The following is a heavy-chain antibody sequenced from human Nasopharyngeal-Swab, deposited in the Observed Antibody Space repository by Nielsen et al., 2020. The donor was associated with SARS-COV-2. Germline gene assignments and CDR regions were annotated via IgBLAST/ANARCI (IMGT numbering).Heavy chain of an antibody. J-gene: IGHJ4*02. D-gene: IGHD6-13*01. CDR2: INAGNGNT. Sequence: ASVKVSCKASGYTFTSYAMHWVRQATGQRLEWMGWINAGNGNTKYSQKFQGRVTITRDTSASTAYMELSSLRSEDTAVYYCARGIAAAGTLDYWGQGTLVTVSS. CDR1: GYTFTSYA. CDR3: ARGIAAAGTLDY. V-gene: IGHV1-3*01.